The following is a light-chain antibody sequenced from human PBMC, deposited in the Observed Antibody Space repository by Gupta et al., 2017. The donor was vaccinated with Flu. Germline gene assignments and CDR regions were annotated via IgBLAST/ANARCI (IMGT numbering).Light chain of an antibody. J-gene: IGKJ4*01. V-gene: IGKV2D-29*02. CDR2: ESS. Sequence: DIVMTQSPVSVSVTVGQPASISCRSSQSLLHTDGKTYLYWYFQRPGQSPQLLIYESSNRFSGVPHRISGSGSGTDFTLNFSRVEAEDVGTYYCMQSIQFPLTFGGWTKVEIK. CDR1: QSLLHTDGKTY. CDR3: MQSIQFPLT.